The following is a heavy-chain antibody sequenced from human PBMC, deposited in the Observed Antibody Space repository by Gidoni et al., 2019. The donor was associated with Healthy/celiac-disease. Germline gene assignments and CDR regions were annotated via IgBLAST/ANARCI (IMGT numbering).Heavy chain of an antibody. CDR1: GGTIRSNNW. J-gene: IGHJ4*02. CDR3: ARDGLWSAYFYYFDY. Sequence: QVQLQESGPGRATTAGTLSLSCAAAGGTIRSNNWWSWVRQAPGKGLEWIGEIYHSGSTNYNPSLKRQVTISVAKSTPQFSLKLSSVTAADTAVYYCARDGLWSAYFYYFDYWGQGTLVTVSS. CDR2: IYHSGST. D-gene: IGHD3-3*01. V-gene: IGHV4-4*02.